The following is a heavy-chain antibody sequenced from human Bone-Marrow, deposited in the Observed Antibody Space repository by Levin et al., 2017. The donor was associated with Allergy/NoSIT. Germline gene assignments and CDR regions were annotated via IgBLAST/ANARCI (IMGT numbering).Heavy chain of an antibody. J-gene: IGHJ4*02. CDR1: GYTFTSYV. D-gene: IGHD3-22*01. V-gene: IGHV1-18*01. CDR3: ARENYDSSGYYLHFDS. CDR2: SSAYNGKT. Sequence: RASVKVSCEASGYTFTSYVISWVRQAPGQGPEWLGWSSAYNGKTKYAQNFQGRVTMTTDRSTSTAYMELRSLISDDTAVYYCARENYDSSGYYLHFDSWGQGTLVTVSS.